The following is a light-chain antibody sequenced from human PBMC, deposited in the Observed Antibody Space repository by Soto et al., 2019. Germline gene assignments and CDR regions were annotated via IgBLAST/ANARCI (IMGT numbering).Light chain of an antibody. Sequence: DIVMTQSPLSLPVTPGEPASISCRSSQSLQHSNGYNYLDCYLQKPGQSPQLLIYLGSNRASGVPDRFSGSGSGTDFTLKISRVEAEDVGVYYCMQALQTPFTFGPGTKVDIK. J-gene: IGKJ3*01. CDR1: QSLQHSNGYNY. CDR2: LGS. V-gene: IGKV2-28*01. CDR3: MQALQTPFT.